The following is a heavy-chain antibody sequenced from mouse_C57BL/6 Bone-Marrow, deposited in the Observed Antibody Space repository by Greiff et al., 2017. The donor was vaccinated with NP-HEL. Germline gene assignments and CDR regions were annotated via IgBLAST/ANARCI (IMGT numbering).Heavy chain of an antibody. J-gene: IGHJ4*01. CDR2: IYPGNSDT. Sequence: EVQLQQSGTVLARPGASVKMSCKTSGYTFTSYWMHWVKQRPGQGLEWIGAIYPGNSDTSYNQKFKGKAKLTAVTSASTAYMELSSLTNEDSAVYYCTPIYYYGSSYAMDYWGQGTSVTVSS. CDR1: GYTFTSYW. D-gene: IGHD1-1*01. V-gene: IGHV1-5*01. CDR3: TPIYYYGSSYAMDY.